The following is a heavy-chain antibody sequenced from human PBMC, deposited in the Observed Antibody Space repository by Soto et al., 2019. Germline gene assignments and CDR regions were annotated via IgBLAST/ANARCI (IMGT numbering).Heavy chain of an antibody. V-gene: IGHV3-73*01. D-gene: IGHD6-19*01. CDR3: TRSSSGWWADY. Sequence: GGSLRLSCAASGFTFSGSAMHWVRQASGKGLEWVGRIRSKANSYATAFAASVTGRFTISRDDSKNTAYLQMNSLKTEDTAVYYCTRSSSGWWADYWGQGTLVTVSS. CDR2: IRSKANSYAT. J-gene: IGHJ4*02. CDR1: GFTFSGSA.